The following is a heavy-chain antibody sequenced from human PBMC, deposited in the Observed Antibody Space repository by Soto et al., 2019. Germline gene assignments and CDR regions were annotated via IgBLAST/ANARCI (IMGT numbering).Heavy chain of an antibody. CDR1: GGSVSSGSYY. J-gene: IGHJ5*02. CDR3: ARYSGSYDPPYNWFDP. Sequence: SETLSLTCTVSGGSVSSGSYYWSWIRQPPGKGLEWIGYIYYSGSTNYNPSLKSRVTISVDTSKNQFSLKLSSVTAADTAVYYCARYSGSYDPPYNWFDPWGQGTQVTVSS. D-gene: IGHD1-26*01. V-gene: IGHV4-61*01. CDR2: IYYSGST.